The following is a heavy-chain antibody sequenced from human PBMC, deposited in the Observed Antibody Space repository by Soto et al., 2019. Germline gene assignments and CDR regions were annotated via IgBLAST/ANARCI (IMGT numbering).Heavy chain of an antibody. J-gene: IGHJ2*01. CDR2: MNPNSGDT. Sequence: QVQLVQSGAEVKKPGASVKVSCKASGYTFTSYDINWVRQATGQGLEWMGWMNPNSGDTGYAQKFQGRLTMTRNTSISTAYMGLSSLRSEDTAVYYCARGGRWLQNYWYFDLWGRGTLVSVSS. V-gene: IGHV1-8*01. D-gene: IGHD5-12*01. CDR3: ARGGRWLQNYWYFDL. CDR1: GYTFTSYD.